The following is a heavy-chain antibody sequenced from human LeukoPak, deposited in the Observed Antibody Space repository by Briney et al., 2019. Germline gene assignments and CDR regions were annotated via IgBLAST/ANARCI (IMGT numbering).Heavy chain of an antibody. V-gene: IGHV3-7*01. D-gene: IGHD1-1*01. CDR1: GFTFSSYW. J-gene: IGHJ4*02. CDR2: IKRDGSEK. Sequence: GGSLRLSCGASGFTFSSYWMSWVRQAPGKGLEWVANIKRDGSEKYYVDSVKGRFTISRDNAKNSLYLQMNSLRAEDTAVYYCARASRLDGWGQGTLVTVSS. CDR3: ARASRLDG.